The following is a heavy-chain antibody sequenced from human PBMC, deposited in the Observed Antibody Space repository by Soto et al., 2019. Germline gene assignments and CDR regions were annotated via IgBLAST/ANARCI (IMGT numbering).Heavy chain of an antibody. J-gene: IGHJ4*02. CDR1: GFTFSNYA. V-gene: IGHV3-23*01. CDR3: AKDRAGNLYFDY. Sequence: GGSLRLSCAASGFTFSNYAMNWFRQAPGKGLEWVSTISGSGGDTFYADSVKGRFTISRDNSKNTLYLQMNSLTAEDTAIYYCAKDRAGNLYFDYWGQGTLVTVS. CDR2: ISGSGGDT.